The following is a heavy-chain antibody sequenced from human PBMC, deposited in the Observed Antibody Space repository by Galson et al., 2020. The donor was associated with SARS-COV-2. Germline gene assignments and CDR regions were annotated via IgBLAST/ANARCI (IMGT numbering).Heavy chain of an antibody. J-gene: IGHJ4*02. CDR2: IYYSGST. CDR1: GGSISSYY. CDR3: AREGVGSSGWYLGYFDY. D-gene: IGHD6-19*01. Sequence: SETLSLTCTVSGGSISSYYWSWIRQPPGKGLEWIGYIYYSGSTNYNPSLKSRVTISVDTSKNQFSLKLSSVTAADTAVYYCAREGVGSSGWYLGYFDYWGQGTLVTVSS. V-gene: IGHV4-59*01.